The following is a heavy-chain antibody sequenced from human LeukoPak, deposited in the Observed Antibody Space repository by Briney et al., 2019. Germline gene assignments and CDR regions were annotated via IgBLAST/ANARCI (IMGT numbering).Heavy chain of an antibody. CDR3: ARGYNSGFDY. Sequence: ASVKVSCTASGYTFTNYYMHWVRQAPGQGLEWMGVIIPSGGRTGYAQKVQGRVTMTRDTSTATVYMELSSLRSEDTAVYYCARGYNSGFDYWGQGTLVTVSS. V-gene: IGHV1-46*01. CDR2: IIPSGGRT. D-gene: IGHD6-19*01. J-gene: IGHJ4*02. CDR1: GYTFTNYY.